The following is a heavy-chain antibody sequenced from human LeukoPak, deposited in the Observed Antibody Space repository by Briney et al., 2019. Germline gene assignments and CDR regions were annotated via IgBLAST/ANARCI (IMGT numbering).Heavy chain of an antibody. CDR3: ARQLMVRGVITPYYFDY. CDR1: SGFISSSNDF. V-gene: IGHV4-39*01. D-gene: IGHD3-10*01. Sequence: SETLSLTCTVSSGFISSSNDFWGWIRQPPGKGLEWIGSIYYSASTYYNPSLKSRVTISVDTSKNQFSLKLTSVTAADTAVYYCARQLMVRGVITPYYFDYWGQGTLVTVSS. CDR2: IYYSAST. J-gene: IGHJ4*02.